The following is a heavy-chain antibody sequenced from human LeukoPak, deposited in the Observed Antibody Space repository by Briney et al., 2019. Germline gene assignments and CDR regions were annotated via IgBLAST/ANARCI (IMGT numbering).Heavy chain of an antibody. J-gene: IGHJ6*02. CDR3: ARDSAMIVVVITRYGMDV. V-gene: IGHV1-18*01. Sequence: GASVKVSCKASGYTFTSYGISWVRQAPGQGLEWMGWISAYNGNTNYAQKLQGRVTMTIDTSTSTAYMELRSLRSDDTAVYYCARDSAMIVVVITRYGMDVWGQGTTVTVSS. CDR1: GYTFTSYG. CDR2: ISAYNGNT. D-gene: IGHD3-22*01.